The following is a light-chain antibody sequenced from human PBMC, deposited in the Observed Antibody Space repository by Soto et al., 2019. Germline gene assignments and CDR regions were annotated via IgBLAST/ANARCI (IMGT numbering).Light chain of an antibody. CDR2: GGS. V-gene: IGKV3-20*01. CDR1: QSVTSTY. J-gene: IGKJ2*03. CDR3: HCHQFDSSRVYS. Sequence: EIELTQSPVTLSLSPGERATLSCTASQSVTSTYLAWYQQKPGQSPRLIIYGGSTRASDFPDRFSGGGSGTDFTLIIIRVEPDDSAVYYCHCHQFDSSRVYSFGQGTKLEI.